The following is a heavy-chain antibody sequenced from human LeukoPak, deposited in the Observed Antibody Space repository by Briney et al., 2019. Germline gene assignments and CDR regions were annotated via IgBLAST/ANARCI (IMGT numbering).Heavy chain of an antibody. CDR3: AKDLPVGSGHHDAFDI. CDR2: NYRDGDT. J-gene: IGHJ3*02. CDR1: GLIVSSNY. Sequence: PGGSLRLSCAASGLIVSSNYMMWVDQAAGKGLEGVAVNYRDGDTYYADPVKGRLTITSDNSKNTVYLQMPTLRAADTAVYYCAKDLPVGSGHHDAFDIWGQGTMATVSS. D-gene: IGHD1-26*01. V-gene: IGHV3-53*01.